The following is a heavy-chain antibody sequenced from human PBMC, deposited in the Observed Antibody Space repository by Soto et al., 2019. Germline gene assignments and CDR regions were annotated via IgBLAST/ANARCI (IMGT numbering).Heavy chain of an antibody. CDR2: IVPLFRTT. CDR1: GGTFSSYA. CDR3: ARGGYSCTWSNLLDRSGLDV. J-gene: IGHJ6*02. D-gene: IGHD5-12*01. V-gene: IGHV1-69*06. Sequence: QVQLVQSGAGAKKPGSLVKVSCKTSGGTFSSYAISWVGQAPGQGLEWMGGIVPLFRTTNYAQKFQGRVTITADTSTYTVYMGLSGLRSGDTAVYYCARGGYSCTWSNLLDRSGLDVWGQGTTVTVSS.